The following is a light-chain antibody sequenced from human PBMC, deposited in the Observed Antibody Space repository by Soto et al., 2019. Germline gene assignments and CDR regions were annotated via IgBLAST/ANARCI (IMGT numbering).Light chain of an antibody. CDR2: DVS. Sequence: QSALTQPASVSGSPGQSITISCTGTSSDVGGYSYVSWYQQHPGKAPKLMIYDVSNRPSGVSNRFSGSKSGNTASLTISGLQAEDEADYYSSSYTSSSTQVFGTGTKLTVL. J-gene: IGLJ1*01. CDR1: SSDVGGYSY. CDR3: SSYTSSSTQV. V-gene: IGLV2-14*03.